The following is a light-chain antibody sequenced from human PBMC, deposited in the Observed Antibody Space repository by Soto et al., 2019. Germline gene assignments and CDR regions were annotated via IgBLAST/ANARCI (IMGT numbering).Light chain of an antibody. CDR3: QQSYITPWT. Sequence: DIQMTQSPSSLSASVGDRVTITFRASQSISSYLNXYQQKPGKAPKLLIYAASSLQSGVPSRLSGSGSGTYFTLTIRSLQHEDFATYYCQQSYITPWTFGQGTKV. J-gene: IGKJ1*01. CDR2: AAS. V-gene: IGKV1-39*01. CDR1: QSISSY.